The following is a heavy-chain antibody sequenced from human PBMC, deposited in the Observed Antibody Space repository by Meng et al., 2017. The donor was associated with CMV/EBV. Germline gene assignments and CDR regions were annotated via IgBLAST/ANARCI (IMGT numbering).Heavy chain of an antibody. Sequence: QVQLQQWGAGLLKPSGTLSLTCAVYGGSFSGYYWSWIRQPPGKGLEWIGEINHSGSTNYNPSLKSRVTISVDTSKNQFSLKLSSVTAADTAVYYCARESMVRREDWGQGTLVTVSS. CDR2: INHSGST. CDR1: GGSFSGYY. CDR3: ARESMVRRED. J-gene: IGHJ4*02. D-gene: IGHD3-10*01. V-gene: IGHV4-34*01.